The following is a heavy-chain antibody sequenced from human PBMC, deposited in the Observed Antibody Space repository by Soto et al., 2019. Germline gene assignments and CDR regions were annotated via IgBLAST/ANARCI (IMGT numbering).Heavy chain of an antibody. V-gene: IGHV1-69*06. J-gene: IGHJ4*02. Sequence: SVKVSCKASGGTFSSYAISWVRQAPGQGLEWMGGIIPIFGTANYAQKFQGRVTITADKSTSTAYMELSSLRSEDTAVYYCAWMVYAIPNHLWFGELSLDYWGQGTLVTVSS. CDR2: IIPIFGTA. CDR3: AWMVYAIPNHLWFGELSLDY. D-gene: IGHD3-10*01. CDR1: GGTFSSYA.